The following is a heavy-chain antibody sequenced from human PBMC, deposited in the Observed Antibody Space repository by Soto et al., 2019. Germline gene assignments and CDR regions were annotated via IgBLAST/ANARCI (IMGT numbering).Heavy chain of an antibody. Sequence: SETLSPTCTVSVDSITTYYWNWIRQPAGKGLEWIGRIDASGNTNYNPSLNSRVTLSVDTSKKQFSLKLTPVTAADTAVYYCARFSNNWFQTEGMDVWGQGTTVTVSS. CDR2: IDASGNT. CDR3: ARFSNNWFQTEGMDV. J-gene: IGHJ6*02. CDR1: VDSITTYY. V-gene: IGHV4-4*07. D-gene: IGHD1-1*01.